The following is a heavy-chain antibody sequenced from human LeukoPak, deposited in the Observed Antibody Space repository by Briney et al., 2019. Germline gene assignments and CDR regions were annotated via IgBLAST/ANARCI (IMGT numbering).Heavy chain of an antibody. CDR2: ISYDGSNK. J-gene: IGHJ3*02. CDR3: ACLGASDDAFYI. Sequence: PGRSLRLSCAASGFTFSSYGMHWVRQAPGKGLEWVAVISYDGSNKYYADSVKGRFTISRDNSKNTLYLQMNSLRAEDTAVYYCACLGASDDAFYILGQGTMVTGSS. V-gene: IGHV3-30*03. CDR1: GFTFSSYG. D-gene: IGHD1-26*01.